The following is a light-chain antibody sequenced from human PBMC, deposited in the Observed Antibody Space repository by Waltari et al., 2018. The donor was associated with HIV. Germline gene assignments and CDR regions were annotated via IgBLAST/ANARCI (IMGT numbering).Light chain of an antibody. CDR1: VLPDQY. Sequence: SSELIQPPSQSVSPGQTARIPCSGDVLPDQYVYWYQHRPGQAPLLVIYKDHERPSGIPERFSGSSSGTKATLTITGVQPEDEADYYCQSGDKGRTHSVVFGGGTKLTVL. CDR2: KDH. V-gene: IGLV3-25*03. CDR3: QSGDKGRTHSVV. J-gene: IGLJ2*01.